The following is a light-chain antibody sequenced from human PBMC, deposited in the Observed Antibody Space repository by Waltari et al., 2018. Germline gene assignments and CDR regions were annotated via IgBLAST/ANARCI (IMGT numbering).Light chain of an antibody. CDR2: GAS. Sequence: EIVLTHSPGTLSLSPGERATLSCRASQSLSSSYLAWYQQKPGQAPRLLIYGASSRATGIPDRFSGSGSGTDFTLTITSLEPEDFAGYSCQQYGSSPPTFGQGTKLEIK. J-gene: IGKJ2*01. CDR3: QQYGSSPPT. CDR1: QSLSSSY. V-gene: IGKV3-20*01.